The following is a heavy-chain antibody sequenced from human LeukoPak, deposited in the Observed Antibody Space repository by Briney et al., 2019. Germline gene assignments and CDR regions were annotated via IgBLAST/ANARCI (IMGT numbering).Heavy chain of an antibody. D-gene: IGHD3-10*01. J-gene: IGHJ4*02. Sequence: ASVKVSCKASGYTFTSYGISWVRQAPGQGLEWMGWISAYNGDTKYAQKLQGRVTMTTDTSTSTAYMELRSLRSDDTAVYYCARDFITMVRGVIPRPSYWGQGTLVTVSS. CDR1: GYTFTSYG. CDR3: ARDFITMVRGVIPRPSY. CDR2: ISAYNGDT. V-gene: IGHV1-18*01.